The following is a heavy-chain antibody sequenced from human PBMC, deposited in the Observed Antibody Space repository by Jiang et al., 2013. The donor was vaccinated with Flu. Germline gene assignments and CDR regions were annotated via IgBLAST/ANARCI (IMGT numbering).Heavy chain of an antibody. V-gene: IGHV1-69*05. CDR3: ARASSSGYYFGATIDY. D-gene: IGHD3-22*01. CDR2: IMPIFGTT. J-gene: IGHJ4*02. Sequence: EVKKPGSSVKVSCKASGDSFSSYAISWVRQAPGQGLEWMGGIMPIFGTTNYAQKLQGRVTMTTDTSTSTAYMELRSLRSDDTAVYYCARASSSGYYFGATIDYWGQGTLVTVSS. CDR1: GDSFSSYA.